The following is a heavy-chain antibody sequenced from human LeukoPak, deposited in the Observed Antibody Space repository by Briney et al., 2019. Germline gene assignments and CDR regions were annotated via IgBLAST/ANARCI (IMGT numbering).Heavy chain of an antibody. CDR3: ARGADQEFDF. CDR2: INPRDGST. V-gene: IGHV1-46*02. Sequence: VASVKVSCKSSGHTLNNHFIHWVRQAPGQGLEWMGMINPRDGSTRTLQRFQGRLTMTRDTSTSTLYMGLGSLRSEDTATYFCARGADQEFDFWGQGTLVTVSS. J-gene: IGHJ4*02. CDR1: GHTLNNHF.